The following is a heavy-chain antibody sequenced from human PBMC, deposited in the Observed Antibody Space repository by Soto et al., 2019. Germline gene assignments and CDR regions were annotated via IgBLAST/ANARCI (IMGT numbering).Heavy chain of an antibody. CDR3: ARGFESQNWFDP. J-gene: IGHJ5*02. V-gene: IGHV4-59*01. CDR1: GGSISSYY. CDR2: IYYSGGT. Sequence: QVQLQESGPGLVKPSETLSLTCTVSGGSISSYYWSWIRQPPGKGLEWIGYIYYSGGTNYNPSLKSRGTISVDTSKNQSSLKLSSVTAADTAVYYCARGFESQNWFDPGGQGTLVTVSS.